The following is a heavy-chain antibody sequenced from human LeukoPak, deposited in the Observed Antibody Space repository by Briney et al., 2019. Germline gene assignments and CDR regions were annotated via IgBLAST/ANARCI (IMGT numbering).Heavy chain of an antibody. D-gene: IGHD3-10*01. Sequence: PSETLSLTCSISGGSISRGSYYWTWIRQPAGKGLEWIGRIYTSGSTNYNPSLKSRVTISVDTSKNQFSLKLSSVTAADTAVYYCARSSYGSGTYYMDYWGQGALVTVSS. V-gene: IGHV4-61*02. CDR3: ARSSYGSGTYYMDY. J-gene: IGHJ4*02. CDR1: GGSISRGSYY. CDR2: IYTSGST.